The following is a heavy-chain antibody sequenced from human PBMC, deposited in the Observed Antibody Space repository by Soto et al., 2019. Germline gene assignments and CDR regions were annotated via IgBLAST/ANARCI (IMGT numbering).Heavy chain of an antibody. CDR2: INHSGNT. V-gene: IGHV4-34*01. CDR1: CGSFSSYY. J-gene: IGHJ4*02. D-gene: IGHD6-6*01. CDR3: ARTSRFDC. Sequence: SETLSLTCAVYCGSFSSYYWSWIRQPPGKGLEWIGEINHSGNTNYNPSLKSRVTMSVDTSKNQFSLKLSSVTAADTAVYYCARTSRFDCWGQGTLVTVS.